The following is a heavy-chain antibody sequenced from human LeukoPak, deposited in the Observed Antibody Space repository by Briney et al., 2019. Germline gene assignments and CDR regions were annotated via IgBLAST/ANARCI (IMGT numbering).Heavy chain of an antibody. J-gene: IGHJ4*02. CDR1: GGSISSGGYS. V-gene: IGHV4-30-2*01. Sequence: SETLSLTCAVSGGSISSGGYSWSWIRQPPGKGLEWIGYIYHSGSTNYNPSLKSRVTISVDTSKNQFSLKLSSVTAADTAVYYCATGECSGGSCYSKRVLDYWGQGTLVTVSS. D-gene: IGHD2-15*01. CDR2: IYHSGST. CDR3: ATGECSGGSCYSKRVLDY.